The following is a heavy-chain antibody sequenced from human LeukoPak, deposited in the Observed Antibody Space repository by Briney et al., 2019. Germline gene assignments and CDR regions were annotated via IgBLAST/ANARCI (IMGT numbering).Heavy chain of an antibody. CDR3: ARDSDSSGHGDYFDY. CDR1: GYTFTNYY. J-gene: IGHJ4*02. D-gene: IGHD6-19*01. V-gene: IGHV1-46*03. CDR2: INPSGGTT. Sequence: ASVKVSCKASGYTFTNYYMHWVRQAPGQGLEWMGIINPSGGTTGYAQKFQGRLTMTRDTSTSTVYMELSSLRSEDTAVYYCARDSDSSGHGDYFDYRGQGNLVTVSS.